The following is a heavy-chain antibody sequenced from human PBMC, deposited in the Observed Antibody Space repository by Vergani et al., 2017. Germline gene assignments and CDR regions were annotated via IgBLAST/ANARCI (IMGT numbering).Heavy chain of an antibody. CDR3: ARGAVAGLYYFDY. V-gene: IGHV4-39*07. Sequence: QLQLQESGPGLVKPSETLSLTCTVSGGSISSSSYYWGWIRQPPGKGLEWIGSIYYSGSTYYNPSLKSRVTISVATSKNQFSLKLSSVTAADTAVYYCARGAVAGLYYFDYWGQGTLVTVSS. CDR2: IYYSGST. D-gene: IGHD6-19*01. J-gene: IGHJ4*02. CDR1: GGSISSSSYY.